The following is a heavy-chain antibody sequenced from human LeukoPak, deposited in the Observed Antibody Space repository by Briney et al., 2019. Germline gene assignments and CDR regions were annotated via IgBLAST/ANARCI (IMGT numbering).Heavy chain of an antibody. CDR2: ISSSSSYI. CDR1: GFTFSSYS. Sequence: GGSLRLSCAASGFTFSSYSMNWVRQAPGKGLEWVSSISSSSSYIYYADSVKGRFTISRDNAKNSLYLQMNCLRAEDTAVYYCARDICSGGSCYFDYWGQGTLVTVSS. J-gene: IGHJ4*02. D-gene: IGHD2-15*01. CDR3: ARDICSGGSCYFDY. V-gene: IGHV3-21*01.